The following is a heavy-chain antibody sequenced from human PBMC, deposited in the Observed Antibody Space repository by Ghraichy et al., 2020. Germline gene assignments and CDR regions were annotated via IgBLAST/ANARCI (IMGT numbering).Heavy chain of an antibody. CDR3: ARDLGSTSVGVWYIWFDP. CDR2: IKQDGSEK. V-gene: IGHV3-7*01. J-gene: IGHJ5*02. Sequence: GGSLRLSCAASGFTFSSSRMSWVRQAPGKGLEWVANIKQDGSEKEYVDSVKGRFTISRDNSKSSLYVQMNSLRAEDTAVYYCARDLGSTSVGVWYIWFDPWGQGTLVTVAP. D-gene: IGHD2-2*01. CDR1: GFTFSSSR.